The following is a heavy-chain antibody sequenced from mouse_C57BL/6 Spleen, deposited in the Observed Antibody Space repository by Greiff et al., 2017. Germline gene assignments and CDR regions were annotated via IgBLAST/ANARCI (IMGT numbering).Heavy chain of an antibody. V-gene: IGHV1-82*01. D-gene: IGHD2-3*01. CDR3: ARYSYDGYYYAMDY. Sequence: VKLQESGPELVKPGASVKISCKASGYAFSSSWMNWVKQRPGKGLEWIGRIYPGDGDTNYNGKFKGKATLTADKSSSTAYMQLSSLTSEDSAVYFCARYSYDGYYYAMDYWGQGTSVTVSS. J-gene: IGHJ4*01. CDR1: GYAFSSSW. CDR2: IYPGDGDT.